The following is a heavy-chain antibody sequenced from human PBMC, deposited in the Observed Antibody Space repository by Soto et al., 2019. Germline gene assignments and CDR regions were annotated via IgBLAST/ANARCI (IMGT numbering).Heavy chain of an antibody. Sequence: PSETLSLTCAVYGGSFSGYYWSWIRQPPGKGLEWIGEINHSGSTNYNPSLKSRVTISVDTSKNQFSLKLSSVTAADTAVYYCASKGGYNEYNWFDPWGQGTLVTVSS. CDR2: INHSGST. V-gene: IGHV4-34*01. CDR1: GGSFSGYY. CDR3: ASKGGYNEYNWFDP. J-gene: IGHJ5*02. D-gene: IGHD3-22*01.